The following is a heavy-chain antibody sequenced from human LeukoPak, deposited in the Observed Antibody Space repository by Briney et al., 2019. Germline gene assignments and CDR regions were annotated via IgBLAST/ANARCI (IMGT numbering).Heavy chain of an antibody. CDR3: AREISGYSDY. CDR2: INAKIVVT. V-gene: IGHV1-2*02. CDR1: GYTFTGYY. J-gene: IGHJ4*02. Sequence: VNLSCKAAGYTFTGYYMHWVRQAPGQGLEWMGWINAKIVVTTNAQKFQGRVTMTRDMSISTAYMELSRLRSDDTAMYYCAREISGYSDYWGQGTLVTVSS. D-gene: IGHD3-22*01.